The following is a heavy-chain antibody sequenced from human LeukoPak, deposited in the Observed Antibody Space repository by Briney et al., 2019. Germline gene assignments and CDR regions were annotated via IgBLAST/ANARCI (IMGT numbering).Heavy chain of an antibody. D-gene: IGHD1-26*01. CDR3: AKDTKVGASYDAFDI. CDR2: ISWNSGSI. V-gene: IGHV3-9*01. Sequence: PGGSLRLSCAASGFTFDDYAMHWVRQAPGKGLEWVSGISWNSGSIGYADSVKGRFTISRDNAKNSLYLQMNSLRAEDTAVYYCAKDTKVGASYDAFDIWGQGTMVTVSS. CDR1: GFTFDDYA. J-gene: IGHJ3*02.